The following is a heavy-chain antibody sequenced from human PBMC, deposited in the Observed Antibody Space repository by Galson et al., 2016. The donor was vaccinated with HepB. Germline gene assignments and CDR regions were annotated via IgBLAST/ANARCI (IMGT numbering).Heavy chain of an antibody. J-gene: IGHJ4*02. CDR2: IHPSGGST. CDR3: AGGRFVYGDYTMDF. D-gene: IGHD4-17*01. CDR1: GYIFSNYY. Sequence: SVKVSCKASGYIFSNYYVHWVRQAPGQGLEWMGVIHPSGGSTNLAQKFKDRVTMTRDTSTSTVYMELSSLRSVDTAVYYCAGGRFVYGDYTMDFWGQGALVTVSS. V-gene: IGHV1-46*01.